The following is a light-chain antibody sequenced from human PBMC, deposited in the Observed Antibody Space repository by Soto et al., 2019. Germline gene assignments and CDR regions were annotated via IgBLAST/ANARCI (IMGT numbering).Light chain of an antibody. CDR2: RAS. J-gene: IGKJ3*01. CDR1: QSISTW. Sequence: DIQMTQSPSTLSASVGDRVSITCRASQSISTWLAWYQQKPGKAPKLLIYRASSLESGVPSRFSGSGSGTEFKLTISSLQPDDFATYYCQHYNTYSGTFGPGTKVDIK. CDR3: QHYNTYSGT. V-gene: IGKV1-5*03.